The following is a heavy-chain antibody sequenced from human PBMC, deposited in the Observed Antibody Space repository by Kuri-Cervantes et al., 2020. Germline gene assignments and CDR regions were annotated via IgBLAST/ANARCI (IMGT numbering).Heavy chain of an antibody. CDR3: ARDYGSGYYGMDV. V-gene: IGHV2-70*01. J-gene: IGHJ6*02. Sequence: QTLSLTCAVYGGSFSGYYWSWIRQPPGKGLEWLALIDWDDDKYYSTSLKTRLTISKDTSKNQVVLTMTNMDPVDTATYYCARDYGSGYYGMDVWGQGTTVTVSS. CDR2: IDWDDDK. D-gene: IGHD3-10*01. CDR1: GGSFSGYY.